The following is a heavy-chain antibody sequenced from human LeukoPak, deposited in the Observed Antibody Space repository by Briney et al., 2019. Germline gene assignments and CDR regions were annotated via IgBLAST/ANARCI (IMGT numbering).Heavy chain of an antibody. CDR2: IYYSGST. J-gene: IGHJ4*02. V-gene: IGHV4-59*08. CDR1: GGSISSYY. D-gene: IGHD4-17*01. CDR3: ASPSLDYGDYGLI. Sequence: PSETLSLTCTVSGGSISSYYWSWIRQPPGKGLEWIGYIYYSGSTNYNPSLKSRVTISVDTSKNQFSLKLSSVTAADTAVYYCASPSLDYGDYGLIWGQGTLVTVSS.